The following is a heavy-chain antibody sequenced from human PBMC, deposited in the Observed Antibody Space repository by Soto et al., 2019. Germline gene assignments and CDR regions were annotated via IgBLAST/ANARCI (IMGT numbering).Heavy chain of an antibody. CDR3: ASDRFCSGGTCSRYYYYYYGMDV. D-gene: IGHD2-15*01. V-gene: IGHV3-11*01. CDR2: ISATGSTV. Sequence: PGGSLRLSCAASGFTFSNYYMNWVRQAPGKGLEWVSCISATGSTVYYADSVRGRFTVSRDNAKNSLYLHMNSLRAEDTAVYYCASDRFCSGGTCSRYYYYYYGMDVWGQGTTVTVSS. CDR1: GFTFSNYY. J-gene: IGHJ6*02.